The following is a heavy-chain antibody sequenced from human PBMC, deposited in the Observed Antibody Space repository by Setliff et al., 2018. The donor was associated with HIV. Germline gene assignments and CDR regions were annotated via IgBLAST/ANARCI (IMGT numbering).Heavy chain of an antibody. CDR1: GGSISSTSYY. Sequence: TLSLTCTVSGGSISSTSYYWGWIRQPPGKGLEWLARIAWTDAKNYNTSLKTRLTVSWDTSKNQVVLTMTNMDPVDTGTYYCARIYGLSPPVWGQGTQVTVSS. V-gene: IGHV2-70*11. CDR2: IAWTDAK. D-gene: IGHD2-2*01. CDR3: ARIYGLSPPV. J-gene: IGHJ4*02.